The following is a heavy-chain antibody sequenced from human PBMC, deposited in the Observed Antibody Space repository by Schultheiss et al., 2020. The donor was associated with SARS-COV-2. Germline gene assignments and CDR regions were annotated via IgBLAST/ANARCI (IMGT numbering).Heavy chain of an antibody. Sequence: SQTLSLTCTVSGGSISSYYWSWIRQPPGKGLEWIGEIYPSGNTNYNPSLKSRVTISVDTSKNQFSLKLSSVTAADTAVYYCAREVFFYYYMDVWGKGTTVTVSS. J-gene: IGHJ6*03. CDR3: AREVFFYYYMDV. CDR2: IYPSGNT. CDR1: GGSISSYY. D-gene: IGHD2-21*01. V-gene: IGHV4-34*09.